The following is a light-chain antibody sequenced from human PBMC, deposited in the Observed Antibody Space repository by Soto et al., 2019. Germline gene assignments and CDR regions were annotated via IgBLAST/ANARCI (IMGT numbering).Light chain of an antibody. V-gene: IGLV2-8*01. CDR1: SSDVGGYNF. CDR2: EVT. CDR3: SSYTGSYTFVV. J-gene: IGLJ3*02. Sequence: QSALTQPPSASGSPGQSVTISCTGTSSDVGGYNFVSWYQVHPGKAPKLMIYEVTKRPSGVPHRFSGSRSANTASLTVSGLQAEDEADYYCSSYTGSYTFVVFGGGTKLTVL.